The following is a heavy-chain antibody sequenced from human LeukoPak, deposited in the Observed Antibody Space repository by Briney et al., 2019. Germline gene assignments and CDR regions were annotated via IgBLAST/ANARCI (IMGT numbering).Heavy chain of an antibody. CDR2: ISGSGGST. Sequence: PGGSLRLSCAASGFTFSSYAMSWVRQAPGKGLEWVSAISGSGGSTYYADSVKGRFTISRDNSKNTLYLQMNSLRAEDTAVYYCAKRSGEYYYDSSGYFDYWGQGTLVTVSS. V-gene: IGHV3-23*01. D-gene: IGHD3-22*01. CDR1: GFTFSSYA. J-gene: IGHJ4*02. CDR3: AKRSGEYYYDSSGYFDY.